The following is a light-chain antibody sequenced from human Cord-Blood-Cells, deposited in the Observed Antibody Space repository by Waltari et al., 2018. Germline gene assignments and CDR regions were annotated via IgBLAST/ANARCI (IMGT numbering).Light chain of an antibody. V-gene: IGLV3-1*01. Sequence: SYELTQPPSVSVSPGQTASITCSGDKLGDKYACWYQQKPGQSPVLVIYQDSKRPSGIPERFSGSNSRNTATLTISRTQAMDEADYYCQAWDSSDVVFGGGTKPTVL. CDR1: KLGDKY. CDR3: QAWDSSDVV. CDR2: QDS. J-gene: IGLJ2*01.